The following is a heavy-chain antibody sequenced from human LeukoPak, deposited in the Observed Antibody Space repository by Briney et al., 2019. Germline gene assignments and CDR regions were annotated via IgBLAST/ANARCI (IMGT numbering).Heavy chain of an antibody. J-gene: IGHJ4*02. D-gene: IGHD3-10*01. CDR2: INQDGTEK. Sequence: GESLRLSCAASGFTFTTYWMTWVRQAPGKGLEWVANINQDGTEKHYVDSVKGRFTISRDNAKNSLSLQMNSLRVGDTAVYYCAKVAKYYYGSETYYFFEHWGQGTPVTASS. V-gene: IGHV3-7*01. CDR1: GFTFTTYW. CDR3: AKVAKYYYGSETYYFFEH.